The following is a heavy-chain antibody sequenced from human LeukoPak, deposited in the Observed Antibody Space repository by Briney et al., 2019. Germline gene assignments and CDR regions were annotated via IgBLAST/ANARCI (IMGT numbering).Heavy chain of an antibody. J-gene: IGHJ4*02. D-gene: IGHD5-24*01. V-gene: IGHV4-34*01. CDR2: INHSGST. CDR3: ARGWLEQLFDS. Sequence: SETLSLTCAVYGGSFSGYYWSWIRQPPGKGLEWIGEINHSGSTNYNPSLKSRVTISVDTSKNEFSLNLNSVTAADTAVYYCARGWLEQLFDSWGQGTLVTVSS. CDR1: GGSFSGYY.